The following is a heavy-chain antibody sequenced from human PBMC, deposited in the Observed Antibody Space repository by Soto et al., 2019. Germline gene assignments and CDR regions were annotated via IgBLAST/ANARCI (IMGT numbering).Heavy chain of an antibody. CDR1: GGPISSYY. CDR2: IYYSGST. Sequence: SETLSLTCTVSGGPISSYYWSWIRQPPGKGLEWIGYIYYSGSTNYNPSLKSRVTISVDTSKNQFSLKLSSVTAADTAVYYCARRGSSSQNLDYWGQGTLVTVSS. V-gene: IGHV4-59*01. CDR3: ARRGSSSQNLDY. J-gene: IGHJ4*02. D-gene: IGHD6-13*01.